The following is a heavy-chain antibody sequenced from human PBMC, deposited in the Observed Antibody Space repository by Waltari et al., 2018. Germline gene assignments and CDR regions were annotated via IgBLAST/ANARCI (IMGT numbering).Heavy chain of an antibody. V-gene: IGHV1-24*01. CDR1: GYSRTDLS. CDR3: AAKEAWGNRAFDY. D-gene: IGHD7-27*01. Sequence: QVQLVQSGAEVKKPGASVRIPCKSSGYSRTDLSVHWVRQAPGKGLEWMGGFDPEDAETIVAQRFQGRVTMTEETSPETAYMELSSLSSEDTAVYFCAAKEAWGNRAFDYWGQGTLVTVSS. CDR2: FDPEDAET. J-gene: IGHJ4*02.